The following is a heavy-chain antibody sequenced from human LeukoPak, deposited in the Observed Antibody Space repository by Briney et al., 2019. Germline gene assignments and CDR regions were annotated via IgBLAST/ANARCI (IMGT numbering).Heavy chain of an antibody. D-gene: IGHD4-17*01. J-gene: IGHJ3*02. Sequence: GGSLRLSCAPSGFTFSSYSMHWVRQAPGKGLEWVAVISYDGSNKYYADPVKGRFTISRDNSKNTLYLQMNSLRAEDTAVYYCAREEGTVTDHDAFDIWGQGTMVTVSS. CDR1: GFTFSSYS. CDR3: AREEGTVTDHDAFDI. CDR2: ISYDGSNK. V-gene: IGHV3-30-3*01.